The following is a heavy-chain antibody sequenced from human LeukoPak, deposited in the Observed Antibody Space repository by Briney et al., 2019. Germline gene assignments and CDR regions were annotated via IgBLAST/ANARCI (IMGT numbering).Heavy chain of an antibody. CDR2: INHSGST. Sequence: SETLFLTCAVYGGSFSGYYWSWIRQPPGKGLEWIGEINHSGSTNYNPSLKSRVTISVDTSKNQFSLKLSSVTAADTAVYYSARGAERLRRFWYFDLWGRGTLVTVSS. V-gene: IGHV4-34*01. CDR3: ARGAERLRRFWYFDL. J-gene: IGHJ2*01. CDR1: GGSFSGYY. D-gene: IGHD4-17*01.